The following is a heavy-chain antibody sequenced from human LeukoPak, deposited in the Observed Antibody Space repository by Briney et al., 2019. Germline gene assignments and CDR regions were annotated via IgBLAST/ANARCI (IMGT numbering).Heavy chain of an antibody. CDR2: INSDGTGT. CDR1: GFTFSSYW. CDR3: ARDRWREGSVDY. D-gene: IGHD3-3*01. Sequence: GGSLRLSCAASGFTFSSYWMHWVRQAPGKGLVWVSRINSDGTGTTYADSVKGRFTISRDNAKNTLYLQMNSLRAEDTAVYYCARDRWREGSVDYWGQGTLVTVSS. V-gene: IGHV3-74*01. J-gene: IGHJ4*02.